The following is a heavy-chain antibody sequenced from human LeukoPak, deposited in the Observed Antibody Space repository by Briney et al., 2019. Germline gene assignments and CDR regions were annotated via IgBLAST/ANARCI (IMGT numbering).Heavy chain of an antibody. CDR1: GYTFTSYY. V-gene: IGHV1-46*01. D-gene: IGHD2-2*01. CDR3: ARTGYCSSTSCSHYYYYYMDV. CDR2: INPSGGST. J-gene: IGHJ6*03. Sequence: ASVKVSCKASGYTFTSYYMHWVRQAPGQGLEWMGIINPSGGSTSYAQKFQGRVTMTRDMSTSTVYMELSSLRSEDTAVYYCARTGYCSSTSCSHYYYYYMDVWGKGTTVTVSS.